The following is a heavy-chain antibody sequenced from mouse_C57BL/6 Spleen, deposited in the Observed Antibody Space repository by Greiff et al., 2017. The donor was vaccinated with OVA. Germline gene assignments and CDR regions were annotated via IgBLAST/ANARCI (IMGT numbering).Heavy chain of an antibody. CDR3: ARTTLVGRNWFDY. CDR1: GFNIKDYY. V-gene: IGHV14-2*01. J-gene: IGHJ3*01. CDR2: IDPEDGET. D-gene: IGHD1-1*01. Sequence: VQLQQSGPELVKPGASVKLSCTASGFNIKDYYMHWVKQRTEKGLEWIGRIDPEDGETKYAPKFKGKATITADTSSNTAFLQLSSLTSEDTAVYYGARTTLVGRNWFDYWGQGTPLTVSS.